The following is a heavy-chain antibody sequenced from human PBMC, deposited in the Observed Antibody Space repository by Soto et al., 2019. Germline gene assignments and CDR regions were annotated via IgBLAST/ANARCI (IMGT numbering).Heavy chain of an antibody. Sequence: XGSLLLSFAAAGFTFSSYAMSWVRQAPGRGLDWVSAISGSGGSTYYADSVKGRFTISRDNSKNTLYLQMNSLRAEDTAVYYCANAYYYDSSGYYYRPVYWGQGTLVTVSS. J-gene: IGHJ4*02. CDR2: ISGSGGST. CDR1: GFTFSSYA. V-gene: IGHV3-23*01. D-gene: IGHD3-22*01. CDR3: ANAYYYDSSGYYYRPVY.